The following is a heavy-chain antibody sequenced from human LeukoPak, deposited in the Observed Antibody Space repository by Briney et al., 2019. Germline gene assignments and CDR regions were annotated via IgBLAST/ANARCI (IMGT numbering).Heavy chain of an antibody. Sequence: GGSLRLSCAASGFTFSSYAMNWVRQAPGKGLEWVSYISTSGTTIHYADSVKGRFTFSRDNAKNSLYLQMNSLGAEDTAVYYCARDGGEGTVTSNFDLWGRGTLVTVSS. CDR2: ISTSGTTI. D-gene: IGHD4-17*01. V-gene: IGHV3-48*04. CDR3: ARDGGEGTVTSNFDL. CDR1: GFTFSSYA. J-gene: IGHJ2*01.